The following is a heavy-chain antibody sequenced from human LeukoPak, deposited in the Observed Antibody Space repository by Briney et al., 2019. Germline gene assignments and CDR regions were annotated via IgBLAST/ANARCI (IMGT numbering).Heavy chain of an antibody. CDR3: AGGLYPSGYYFDY. D-gene: IGHD3-16*01. J-gene: IGHJ4*02. V-gene: IGHV1-69*05. Sequence: SVKVSCKASGGTFSSYAISWVRQAPGQGLEWMGGIIPIFGTANYAQKFQGRVTITTDESTSTAYMELSSLRSEDTAVYYCAGGLYPSGYYFDYWGQGTLVTVSS. CDR1: GGTFSSYA. CDR2: IIPIFGTA.